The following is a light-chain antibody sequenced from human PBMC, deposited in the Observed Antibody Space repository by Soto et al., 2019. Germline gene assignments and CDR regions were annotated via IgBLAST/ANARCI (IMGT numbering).Light chain of an antibody. CDR2: GAS. CDR3: QQYGSSPPYT. CDR1: QSVSSSY. V-gene: IGKV3-20*01. Sequence: EIVLTQSPGTLSLSPGERATLSCRASQSVSSSYLAWYQQKPGQAPRLLISGASSRATGIPDRFSGSGSGTDFTLTISRLEHEDSAVYYCQQYGSSPPYTFGQGTKLEIK. J-gene: IGKJ2*01.